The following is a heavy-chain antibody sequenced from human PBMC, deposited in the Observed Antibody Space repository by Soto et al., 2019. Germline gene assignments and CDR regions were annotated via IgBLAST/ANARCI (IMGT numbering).Heavy chain of an antibody. J-gene: IGHJ5*02. CDR3: AHIPNYYQYDWFDP. CDR2: IYWDDDK. V-gene: IGHV2-5*02. CDR1: GFSPTTRGVG. Sequence: QITLKESGPTLVKPTQTLTLTCTFSGFSPTTRGVGVGWIRQPPGKALACLALIYWDDDKRYSPSLQSRLSIAKDTSKTQVVLTMTNVDPVDTATYYCAHIPNYYQYDWFDPWGQGTLVSVSS. D-gene: IGHD3-16*01.